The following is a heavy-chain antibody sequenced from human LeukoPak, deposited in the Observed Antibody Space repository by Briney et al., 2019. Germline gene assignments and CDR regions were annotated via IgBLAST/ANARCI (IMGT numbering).Heavy chain of an antibody. V-gene: IGHV4-59*01. CDR3: ARGQPQHNYDSSGYYSFDY. CDR2: IYYSGST. Sequence: PSETLSLTCTVSGGSISSYYWSWIRQPPGKGLEWIGYIYYSGSTNYNPSLKSRVTISVDTSKNQFSLKLSSVTAADTAVYYCARGQPQHNYDSSGYYSFDYWGQGTLVTVSS. CDR1: GGSISSYY. D-gene: IGHD3-22*01. J-gene: IGHJ4*02.